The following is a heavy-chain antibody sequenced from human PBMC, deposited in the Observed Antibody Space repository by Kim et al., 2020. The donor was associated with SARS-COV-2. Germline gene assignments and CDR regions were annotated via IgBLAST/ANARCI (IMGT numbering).Heavy chain of an antibody. D-gene: IGHD1-26*01. V-gene: IGHV4-59*01. Sequence: SETLSLTCTVSGGSISSYYWSWIRQPPGKGLEWIGYIYYSGSTNYNPSLKSRVTISVDTSKNQFSLKLSSVTAADTAVYYCARGRVGATTRGSFDYWGQGTLVTVSS. J-gene: IGHJ4*02. CDR1: GGSISSYY. CDR3: ARGRVGATTRGSFDY. CDR2: IYYSGST.